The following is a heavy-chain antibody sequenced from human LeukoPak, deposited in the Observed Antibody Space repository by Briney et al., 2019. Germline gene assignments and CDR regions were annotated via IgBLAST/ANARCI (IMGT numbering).Heavy chain of an antibody. J-gene: IGHJ6*03. Sequence: GESLKLSCKGSGYSFTSYWIGWVRQMPGKGLEWMGIIYPGDSDTRYSPSFQGQVTISADKSISPAYLQWSSLKASDTAMYYCARHGSDFWSGYYQTSYYYYYMDVWGKGTTVTVSS. V-gene: IGHV5-51*01. CDR2: IYPGDSDT. CDR1: GYSFTSYW. CDR3: ARHGSDFWSGYYQTSYYYYYMDV. D-gene: IGHD3-3*01.